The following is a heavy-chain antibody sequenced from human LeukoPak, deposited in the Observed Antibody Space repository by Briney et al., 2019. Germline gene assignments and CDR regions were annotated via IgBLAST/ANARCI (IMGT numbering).Heavy chain of an antibody. V-gene: IGHV3-48*01. D-gene: IGHD1-26*01. J-gene: IGHJ6*03. CDR3: ARWQSSGYYYYYLDV. CDR1: GFTFSRYS. Sequence: GGSLRLSCAASGFTFSRYSMNWVRQAPGKGLEWVSYISSSGTTIYYTDSVKGRFTISRDNAKNSLYLQMNSLRAEDTAVYYCARWQSSGYYYYYLDVWGKGTTVTVSS. CDR2: ISSSGTTI.